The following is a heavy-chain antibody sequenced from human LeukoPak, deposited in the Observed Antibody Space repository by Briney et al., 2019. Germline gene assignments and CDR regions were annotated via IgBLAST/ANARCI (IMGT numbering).Heavy chain of an antibody. D-gene: IGHD6-13*01. CDR1: GFGFGDYA. V-gene: IGHV3-49*04. CDR3: TRGPRSSWYFDY. CDR2: IRSKTYGGTT. J-gene: IGHJ4*02. Sequence: GRSLRLSCTASGFGFGDYAMSWVRQAPGKGLGWVGFIRSKTYGGTTEYAAAVKGRFTISRDDSKSVAYLQMNSLKIEDTAVYYCTRGPRSSWYFDYWGQGTLVTVSS.